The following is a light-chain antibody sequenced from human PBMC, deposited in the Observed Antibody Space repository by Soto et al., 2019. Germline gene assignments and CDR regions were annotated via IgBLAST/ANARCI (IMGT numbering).Light chain of an antibody. CDR3: QQYDSSFLT. CDR1: QSISNW. J-gene: IGKJ2*01. CDR2: KAS. Sequence: DIQMTQSPSTLSAAVGDRVTITCRASQSISNWLAWYQQKPGKAPKVLISKASILESGVPSRFSGSGSGTEFTLTIISLQPDDSATYYCQQYDSSFLTLGQGTKLESK. V-gene: IGKV1-5*03.